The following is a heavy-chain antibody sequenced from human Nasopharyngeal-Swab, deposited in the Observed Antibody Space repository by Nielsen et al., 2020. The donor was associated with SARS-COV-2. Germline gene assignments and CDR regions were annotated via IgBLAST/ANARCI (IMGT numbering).Heavy chain of an antibody. CDR2: ISVDGRST. D-gene: IGHD3-3*01. CDR3: AKYFGSGAYEAFCDC. CDR1: GFTFSSYW. J-gene: IGHJ4*01. Sequence: GSLKISCAATGFTFSSYWMSWVRQAPGKGLEWVSHISVDGRSTYHADSVRGRFTISRDNSKNTLYLQMDSLRAEDTAVYYCAKYFGSGAYEAFCDCWGHGALVTVSS. V-gene: IGHV3-23*01.